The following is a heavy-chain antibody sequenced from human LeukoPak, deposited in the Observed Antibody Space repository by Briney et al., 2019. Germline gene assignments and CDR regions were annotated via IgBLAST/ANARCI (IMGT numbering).Heavy chain of an antibody. CDR1: GYTLTELS. J-gene: IGHJ4*02. Sequence: GASVKVSCKVSGYTLTELSMHWVRQAPGKGLEWMGGFDPEDGETIYAQKLQGRVTMTTDTSASTAYMELRSLRSDDTAVYYCARASDLDSFDYWGQGTLVTVSP. V-gene: IGHV1-24*01. CDR3: ARASDLDSFDY. CDR2: FDPEDGET.